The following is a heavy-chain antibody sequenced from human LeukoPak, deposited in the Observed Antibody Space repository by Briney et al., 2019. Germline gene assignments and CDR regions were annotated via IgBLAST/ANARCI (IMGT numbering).Heavy chain of an antibody. Sequence: SETLSLTCTVSGGSISSSSYYWGWIRQPPGKGLAWIGSIYYSGSTYYNPSLKSRVTISVDTSKNQFSLKLSSVTAADTAVYYCARRSVVTAINFDAFDIWGQGAMVTVSS. CDR2: IYYSGST. D-gene: IGHD2-21*02. CDR3: ARRSVVTAINFDAFDI. V-gene: IGHV4-39*07. CDR1: GGSISSSSYY. J-gene: IGHJ3*02.